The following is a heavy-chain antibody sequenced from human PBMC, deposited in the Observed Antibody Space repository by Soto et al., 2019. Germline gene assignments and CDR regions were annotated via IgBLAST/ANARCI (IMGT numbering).Heavy chain of an antibody. J-gene: IGHJ4*02. D-gene: IGHD1-26*01. CDR1: GFTFSSYG. CDR3: ARQQGSYYFDY. V-gene: IGHV3-33*01. CDR2: IWYDGSKK. Sequence: GGSLRLSCAASGFTFSSYGIHWVRQAPGKGLEWVAVIWYDGSKKYYADSVKGRFTISRDNSKNTLYLQMNSLRAEDTAMYYCARQQGSYYFDYWGQGALVTVSS.